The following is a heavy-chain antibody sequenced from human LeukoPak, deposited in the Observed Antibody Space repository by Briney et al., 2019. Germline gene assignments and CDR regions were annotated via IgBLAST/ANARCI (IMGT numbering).Heavy chain of an antibody. Sequence: GASVKVSCKASGYTFTSYGISWVRQAPGQGLEWMGWISAYNGNTNYAQKLQGRVTMTTDTSTSTAYMELRSLRSDDTAVYYCARLNEAARLRGWGSGRFDYWGQGTLVTVSS. D-gene: IGHD3-16*01. CDR1: GYTFTSYG. V-gene: IGHV1-18*01. CDR3: ARLNEAARLRGWGSGRFDY. J-gene: IGHJ4*02. CDR2: ISAYNGNT.